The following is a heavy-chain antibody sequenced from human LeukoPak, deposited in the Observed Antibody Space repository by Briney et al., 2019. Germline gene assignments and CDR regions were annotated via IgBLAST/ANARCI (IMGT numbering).Heavy chain of an antibody. CDR2: IDPSDSYT. D-gene: IGHD2-15*01. J-gene: IGHJ4*02. Sequence: PGESLKISCKGSGYSFTSYWISWVRQMPGKGLERMGRIDPSDSYTNYSPSFQGHVTISADKSISTAYLQWSSLKASDTAMYYCARQGCSGGSCYSLYYFDYWGQGTLVTVSS. CDR1: GYSFTSYW. CDR3: ARQGCSGGSCYSLYYFDY. V-gene: IGHV5-10-1*01.